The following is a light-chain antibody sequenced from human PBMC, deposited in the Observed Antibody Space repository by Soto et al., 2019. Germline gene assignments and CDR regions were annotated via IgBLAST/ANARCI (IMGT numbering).Light chain of an antibody. CDR1: SSNIGAGYD. CDR2: GNS. Sequence: QAVVTQPPSVSGAPGQRVTISCTGSSSNIGAGYDVHWYQQLPGTAPKLVIYGNSNRPSGVPDRFSGSKSGTSASLAITGLQADDDADYYCQSYDSSLSGYVFGTGTKLTVL. V-gene: IGLV1-40*01. CDR3: QSYDSSLSGYV. J-gene: IGLJ1*01.